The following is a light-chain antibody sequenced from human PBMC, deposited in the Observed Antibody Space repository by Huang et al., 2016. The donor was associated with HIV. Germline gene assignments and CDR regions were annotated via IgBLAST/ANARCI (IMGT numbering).Light chain of an antibody. V-gene: IGKV1-27*01. J-gene: IGKJ1*01. CDR1: QVIGNS. Sequence: DIQMTQSPSSLSAFVGDTVTIPCRASQVIGNSLAWYPQKPGRPPKLLIYVASTLQSGVPSRFSGSGSGTDFTLTISNLQTEDIATYYCQKYDSAPRTFGQGTRV. CDR2: VAS. CDR3: QKYDSAPRT.